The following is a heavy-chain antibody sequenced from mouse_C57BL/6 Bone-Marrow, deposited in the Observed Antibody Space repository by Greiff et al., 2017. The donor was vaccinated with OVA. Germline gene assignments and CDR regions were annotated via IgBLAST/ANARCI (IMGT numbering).Heavy chain of an antibody. CDR1: DSEVFPIAY. CDR2: ILPSIGRT. Sequence: QVQLQQSGSELRSPGSSVKLSCKDFDSEVFPIAYMSWVRQKPGHGFEWIGGILPSIGRTIYGEKFEDKATLDADTLSNTAYLELNSLTSEDSAIYYCARGGGFITTTRYWYFDVWGTGTTVTVSS. V-gene: IGHV15-2*01. J-gene: IGHJ1*03. CDR3: ARGGGFITTTRYWYFDV. D-gene: IGHD1-1*01.